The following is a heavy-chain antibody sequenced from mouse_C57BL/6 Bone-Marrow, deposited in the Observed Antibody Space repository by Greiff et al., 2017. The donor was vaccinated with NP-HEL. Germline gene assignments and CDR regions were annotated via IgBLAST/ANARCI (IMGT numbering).Heavy chain of an antibody. Sequence: EVMLVESGGGLVKPGGSLKLSCAASGFTFSDYGMHWVRQAPEKGLEWVAYISSGSSTIYYADTVKGRFTISSDNAKNTLFLQMTRLRSEDTAMYYCARGPFDYWGQGTTLTVSS. V-gene: IGHV5-17*01. CDR3: ARGPFDY. J-gene: IGHJ2*01. CDR2: ISSGSSTI. CDR1: GFTFSDYG.